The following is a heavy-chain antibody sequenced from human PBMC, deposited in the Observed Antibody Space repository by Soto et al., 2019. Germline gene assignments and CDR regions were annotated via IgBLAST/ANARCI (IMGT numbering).Heavy chain of an antibody. Sequence: ASVKVSCKASGYTFTNNDINWVRQAPGQGLEWIGWMNTNTNTTDFAEVFEGRVSLTWDTSISTAYMQLNSLKIDDTAVYYCAREVVETSSLWLDPWGQGTLVTVSS. D-gene: IGHD6-6*01. CDR1: GYTFTNND. CDR2: MNTNTNTT. CDR3: AREVVETSSLWLDP. V-gene: IGHV1-8*01. J-gene: IGHJ5*02.